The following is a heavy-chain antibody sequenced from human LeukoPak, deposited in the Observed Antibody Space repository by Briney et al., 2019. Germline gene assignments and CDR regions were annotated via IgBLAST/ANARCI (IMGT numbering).Heavy chain of an antibody. CDR3: AREDSSSWYGEYFQH. V-gene: IGHV4-38-2*02. D-gene: IGHD6-13*01. CDR2: IYHSGSA. J-gene: IGHJ1*01. CDR1: GYSISSGYY. Sequence: PSETLSLTCTVSGYSISSGYYWGWIRQPPGKGLEWIGNIYHSGSAYYNPSLKSRVTISVDTSKNQFSLKVSSVTAADTAVYYCAREDSSSWYGEYFQHWARAPWSPSPQ.